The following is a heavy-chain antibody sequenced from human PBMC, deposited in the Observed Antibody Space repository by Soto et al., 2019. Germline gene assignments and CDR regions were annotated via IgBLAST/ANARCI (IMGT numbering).Heavy chain of an antibody. D-gene: IGHD3-22*01. Sequence: QVQLVQSGAEVKKPGASVKVSCKASGYTFTSYDINWGRQATGQVLEWMGWMNPNSGNTGYAHMFQGRVTMTRNTSISTAYMKLSSLRSENTAVYYCARAHSSGPIIAFDILGQVTMRTVS. J-gene: IGHJ3*02. CDR2: MNPNSGNT. V-gene: IGHV1-8*01. CDR1: GYTFTSYD. CDR3: ARAHSSGPIIAFDI.